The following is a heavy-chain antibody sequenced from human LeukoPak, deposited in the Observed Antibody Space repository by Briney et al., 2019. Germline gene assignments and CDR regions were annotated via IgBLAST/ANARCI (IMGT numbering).Heavy chain of an antibody. D-gene: IGHD3-22*01. J-gene: IGHJ4*02. CDR1: GGSISSGGYH. CDR3: ARDRDDYYDSSGQYYFDY. V-gene: IGHV4-30-2*01. Sequence: SETLSLTCTVSGGSISSGGYHWSWIRQPPGKGLEWIGYIYHSGSTYYNPSLKSRVTISVDTSKNQFSLKLSSVTAADTAVYYCARDRDDYYDSSGQYYFDYWGQGTLVTVSS. CDR2: IYHSGST.